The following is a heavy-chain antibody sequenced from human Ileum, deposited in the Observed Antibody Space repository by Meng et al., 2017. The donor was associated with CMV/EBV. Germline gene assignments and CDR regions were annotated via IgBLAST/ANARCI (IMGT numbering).Heavy chain of an antibody. D-gene: IGHD3-10*01. CDR1: DFTFRDYW. Sequence: GGSLRLSCTASDFTFRDYWMTWVRQAPGKGLDWVANIKEDGSDTYYVDSVKGRFTISRDNAKDTLYLQMNSLRAEDTALYYCARGTRRDNTMVTLFDPWGQGTLVTVSS. CDR2: IKEDGSDT. CDR3: ARGTRRDNTMVTLFDP. V-gene: IGHV3-7*01. J-gene: IGHJ5*02.